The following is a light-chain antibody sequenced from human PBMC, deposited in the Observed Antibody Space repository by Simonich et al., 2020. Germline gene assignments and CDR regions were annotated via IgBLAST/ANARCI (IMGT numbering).Light chain of an antibody. CDR2: WAA. V-gene: IGKV4-1*01. Sequence: DIVMTQSPDSLAVSLGERATINCKSSQGVLYSSNNKNYLAWYQQKPVQPPKLLIYWAATRESGVPDRFIGSGSGTDFTLTISSLQAEDVAVYYCQQYYSTPYTFGQGTKLEIK. CDR1: QGVLYSSNNKNY. CDR3: QQYYSTPYT. J-gene: IGKJ2*01.